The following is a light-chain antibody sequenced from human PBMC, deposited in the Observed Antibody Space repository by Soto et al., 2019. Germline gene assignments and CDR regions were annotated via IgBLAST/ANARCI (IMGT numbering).Light chain of an antibody. CDR2: DAS. V-gene: IGKV1-13*02. Sequence: ASQLTQSASSLAASVGDRVTITCRASQGISSALAWYQQKPGKAPKLLIYDASSLESGVPSRFSGSGSGTDFTLTISSLQPEDFATYYCQQFNSYLLTFGGGTKVDIK. CDR1: QGISSA. CDR3: QQFNSYLLT. J-gene: IGKJ4*01.